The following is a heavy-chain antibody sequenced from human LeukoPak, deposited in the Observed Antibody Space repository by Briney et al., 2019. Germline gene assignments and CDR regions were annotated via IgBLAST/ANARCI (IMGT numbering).Heavy chain of an antibody. V-gene: IGHV3-23*01. Sequence: PGGSLRLSCAAPGFTFSSYAMSWVRQAPGKGLEWVSAISGSGGSTYYADSVRGRFTISRDNSKNTLYLQMNSLRAEDTAVYYCAKDGGSYYPASPYAFDIWGQGTMVTVSS. CDR1: GFTFSSYA. CDR2: ISGSGGST. D-gene: IGHD1-26*01. CDR3: AKDGGSYYPASPYAFDI. J-gene: IGHJ3*02.